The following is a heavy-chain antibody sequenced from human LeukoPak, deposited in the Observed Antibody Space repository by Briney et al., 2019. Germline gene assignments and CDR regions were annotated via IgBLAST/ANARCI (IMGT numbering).Heavy chain of an antibody. V-gene: IGHV3-23*01. CDR3: AKASSDSSGWSYY. Sequence: GGSLRLSCAASGFTFSSYAMTWVRQAPGKGLEWVSTISGSGGSTYNADPVKGRFTIFRDNSKNTLYLQMNSLRAEDTAVYYCAKASSDSSGWSYYWGQGTLVTVSS. CDR2: ISGSGGST. CDR1: GFTFSSYA. D-gene: IGHD6-19*01. J-gene: IGHJ4*02.